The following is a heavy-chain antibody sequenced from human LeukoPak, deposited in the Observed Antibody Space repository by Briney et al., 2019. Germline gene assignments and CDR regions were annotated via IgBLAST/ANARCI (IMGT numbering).Heavy chain of an antibody. CDR2: IYYSGST. D-gene: IGHD2-2*02. V-gene: IGHV4-59*01. Sequence: PSETLSLTCTVSGGSISSYYWSWIRQPPGKGLEWIGYIYYSGSTNYNPSLKSRVTISVDTSKNQFSLKLSSVTAADTAVYYCARGGGYCSSTSCYTRGVFGYWGQGTLVTVSS. CDR1: GGSISSYY. CDR3: ARGGGYCSSTSCYTRGVFGY. J-gene: IGHJ4*02.